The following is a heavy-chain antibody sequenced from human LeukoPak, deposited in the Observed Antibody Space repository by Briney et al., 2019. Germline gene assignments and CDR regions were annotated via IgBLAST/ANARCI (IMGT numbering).Heavy chain of an antibody. Sequence: GGSLRLSCAASGFTFNSYAMSWVRQAPGKGLEWVSAISGSGGSTYYADSVKGRFTISRDNSKNTLYLQMNSLRSDDTAVYYCARTAARRFDYWGQGTLVTVSS. V-gene: IGHV3-23*01. CDR2: ISGSGGST. D-gene: IGHD6-6*01. J-gene: IGHJ4*02. CDR3: ARTAARRFDY. CDR1: GFTFNSYA.